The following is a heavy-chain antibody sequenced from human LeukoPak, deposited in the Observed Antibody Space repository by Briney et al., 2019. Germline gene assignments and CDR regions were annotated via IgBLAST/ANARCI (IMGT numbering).Heavy chain of an antibody. CDR3: ASLVGPSPFFDY. J-gene: IGHJ4*02. CDR1: GRSISSGGYY. Sequence: PSQTLSLTCTVSGRSISSGGYYWSWIRQHPGTGLEWIGYIYYSGSTYYNPSLKSRVTISVDTSKNQFSLKLSSVTAADTAVYYCASLVGPSPFFDYWGQGTLVTVSS. V-gene: IGHV4-31*03. CDR2: IYYSGST. D-gene: IGHD2-2*01.